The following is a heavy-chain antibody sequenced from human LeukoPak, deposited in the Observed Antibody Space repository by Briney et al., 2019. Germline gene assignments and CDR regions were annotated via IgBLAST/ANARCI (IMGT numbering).Heavy chain of an antibody. V-gene: IGHV5-51*01. CDR2: IYPGDSDT. J-gene: IGHJ4*02. CDR1: GYTFSSSW. D-gene: IGHD2-2*01. Sequence: GESLKISCKGTGYTFSSSWIGWVRQMPGKGLEWMGLIYPGDSDTRYSPSFQGQVTISADKSISTAYLQWSSLKTSDTAMYYCARLGEAVVVPAARPFDYWGQGTLVTVSS. CDR3: ARLGEAVVVPAARPFDY.